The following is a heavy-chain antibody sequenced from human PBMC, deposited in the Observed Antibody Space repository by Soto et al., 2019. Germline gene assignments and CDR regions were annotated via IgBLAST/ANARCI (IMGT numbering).Heavy chain of an antibody. CDR2: LTSGGSHK. V-gene: IGHV3-30*03. J-gene: IGHJ3*01. CDR3: ARGGSFDV. CDR1: GFTFNNYG. D-gene: IGHD3-16*01. Sequence: QEQVVESGGGVVQPGRSLRLSCTASGFTFNNYGLHWVRQAPGKALEWVALLTSGGSHKFYSESVKGRFTISRDDSKNTLFLQMDSLRTEDMAVYYCARGGSFDVWGRGTMVTVSS.